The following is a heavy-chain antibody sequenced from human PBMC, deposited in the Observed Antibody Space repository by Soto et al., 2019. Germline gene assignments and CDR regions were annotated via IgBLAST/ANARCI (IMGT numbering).Heavy chain of an antibody. CDR1: GGSISGYY. D-gene: IGHD2-21*02. CDR3: ARDLWGYCGTDCYPLDV. J-gene: IGHJ6*02. V-gene: IGHV4-59*01. CDR2: MYNTGST. Sequence: PETLSLTCTVSGGSISGYYWSWIRQPPGKGLEWIGYMYNTGSTVYNPSFKSRVTILVDTSKNQLSLKLNSVTAADTAVYYCARDLWGYCGTDCYPLDVWGQGTTVT.